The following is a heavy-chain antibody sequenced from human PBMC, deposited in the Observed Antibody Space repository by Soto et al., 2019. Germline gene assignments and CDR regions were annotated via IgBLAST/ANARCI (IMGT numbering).Heavy chain of an antibody. CDR2: MRANSGDT. D-gene: IGHD3-3*02. V-gene: IGHV1-8*01. CDR3: ARYIYGQGFKA. Sequence: QVQLVQPGAEVRKPGASVKVSCKASGDIFTNFDFNWVRQATGQGLEWIGWMRANSGDTGHDQKYHARGSMTRDTSMSTVYMELSSLRTEDTAVYYCARYIYGQGFKAWGQGTLVFVSS. J-gene: IGHJ5*02. CDR1: GDIFTNFD.